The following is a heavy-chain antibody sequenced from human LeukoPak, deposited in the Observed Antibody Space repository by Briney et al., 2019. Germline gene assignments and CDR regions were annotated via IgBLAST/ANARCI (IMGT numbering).Heavy chain of an antibody. D-gene: IGHD4-11*01. Sequence: GGSLRLSCATSGFTFSHFGMHWVRQAPGKGLEWVAVIWNDGSNKYYGGSVKGRFTISRDNSRNTLYLQMNSLRVEDTAVYYCAKDAQRGFDYSNSLESWGQGTLVTVSS. CDR1: GFTFSHFG. CDR2: IWNDGSNK. J-gene: IGHJ4*02. V-gene: IGHV3-33*06. CDR3: AKDAQRGFDYSNSLES.